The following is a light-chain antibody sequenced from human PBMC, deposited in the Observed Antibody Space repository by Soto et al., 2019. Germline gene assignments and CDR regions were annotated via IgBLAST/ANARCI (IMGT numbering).Light chain of an antibody. J-gene: IGKJ2*03. V-gene: IGKV1-39*01. CDR2: AAS. CDR3: QQSYSTPC. CDR1: QSISSY. Sequence: DIQMTQSPSSLSASVGDRVTITCRASQSISSYLNWYQQKPGKAPKLLIYAASSLQSGVPSRFSGSGSWTDFTLTISSLQPEDFATYYCQQSYSTPCFGQGTKLEIK.